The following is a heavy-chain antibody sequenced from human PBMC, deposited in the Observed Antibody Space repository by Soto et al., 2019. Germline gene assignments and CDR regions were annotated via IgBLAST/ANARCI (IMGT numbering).Heavy chain of an antibody. V-gene: IGHV3-15*01. CDR1: GFSFTNAW. CDR3: TTEAPQRFCDGGPGYTLHTNLRVS. Sequence: EVQLVESGGGLVKPGGSLRLSCAASGFSFTNAWMSWVRQAPGKGLEWVGRIKSKIDGGTTDFSAPVKGRSTISIVSSKDVLLLQINSLKTEDTALYLYTTEAPQRFCDGGPGYTLHTNLRVSWGKGTLVTISS. D-gene: IGHD2-15*01. CDR2: IKSKIDGGTT. J-gene: IGHJ5*02.